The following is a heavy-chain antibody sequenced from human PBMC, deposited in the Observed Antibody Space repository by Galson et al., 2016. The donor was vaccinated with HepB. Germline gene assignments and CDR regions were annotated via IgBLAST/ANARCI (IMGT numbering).Heavy chain of an antibody. V-gene: IGHV3-23*01. CDR1: GFTFNTCG. CDR3: AKMSYGRPRAEFDY. J-gene: IGHJ4*02. Sequence: SLRLSCAASGFTFNTCGMSWVRQAPGKGLEWVSSISGSGSTTYYADSVKGRFTISRDNSMNTVYLQLSSMRGEDMAVYYCAKMSYGRPRAEFDYWGQGTLVTVSS. CDR2: ISGSGSTT. D-gene: IGHD3-10*01.